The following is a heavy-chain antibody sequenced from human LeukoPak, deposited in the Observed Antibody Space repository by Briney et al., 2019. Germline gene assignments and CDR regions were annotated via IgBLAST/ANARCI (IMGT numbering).Heavy chain of an antibody. Sequence: GGSLRLSCAASGFTFSSYAMHWVRQAPGKGLEWVAVISYDGSNKYYADSVKGRFTISRGNSKNTLYLQMNSLRAEDTAVYYCARDRESNYGPFDYWGQGTLVTVSS. CDR2: ISYDGSNK. J-gene: IGHJ4*02. D-gene: IGHD4-11*01. CDR3: ARDRESNYGPFDY. V-gene: IGHV3-30*01. CDR1: GFTFSSYA.